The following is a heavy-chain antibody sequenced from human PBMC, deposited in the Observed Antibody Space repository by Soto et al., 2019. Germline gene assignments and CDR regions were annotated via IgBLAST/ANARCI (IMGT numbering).Heavy chain of an antibody. D-gene: IGHD4-17*01. CDR2: ISYSGST. V-gene: IGHV4-59*01. CDR1: GGSISNYY. CDR3: ARGIKYGDYSRWFDP. Sequence: SETLSLTCTVSGGSISNYYWSWIRQPPGKGLEWIGYISYSGSTNYNPSLKSRVTISVDTSKNQFSLRLSSVTAADTAVYYCARGIKYGDYSRWFDPWGPGTQVTVSS. J-gene: IGHJ5*02.